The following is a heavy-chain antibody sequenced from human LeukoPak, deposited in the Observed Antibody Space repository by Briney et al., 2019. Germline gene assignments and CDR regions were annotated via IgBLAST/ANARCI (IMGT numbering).Heavy chain of an antibody. CDR2: ISYDGSNK. CDR3: AKDMTTNFYYGMDV. CDR1: GFNFSSYG. Sequence: GGSLRLSCAASGFNFSSYGMHWVRQAPGKGLEWVAVISYDGSNKYYEDSVKGRFTISRDNSKNTLYLQMNSLRAEDTAVYYCAKDMTTNFYYGMDVWGQGTTVTVSS. V-gene: IGHV3-30*18. D-gene: IGHD4-17*01. J-gene: IGHJ6*02.